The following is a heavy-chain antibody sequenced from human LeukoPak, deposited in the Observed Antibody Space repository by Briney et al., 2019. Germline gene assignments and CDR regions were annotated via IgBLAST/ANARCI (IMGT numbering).Heavy chain of an antibody. CDR2: MNPNSGNT. Sequence: ASVTVSCKASGYTFTNYDINWVRQAPGQALEWMGWMNPNSGNTGYAQKFQGRVTMTRNTSINTAYMEVSSLRSEDTAVYYCARRVASSGTPLGYWGQGTLVTVSS. V-gene: IGHV1-8*01. CDR1: GYTFTNYD. D-gene: IGHD3-22*01. CDR3: ARRVASSGTPLGY. J-gene: IGHJ4*02.